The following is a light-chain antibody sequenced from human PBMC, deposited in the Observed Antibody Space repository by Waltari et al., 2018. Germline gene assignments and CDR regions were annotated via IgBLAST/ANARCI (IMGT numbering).Light chain of an antibody. CDR2: GAS. V-gene: IGKV3-20*01. CDR1: QGVSSIY. Sequence: ELLLTQSPATPSLPAGESATLSYRASQGVSSIYLALYQQKPGQAPRVLIHGASNMAPGIPDRFSGSGSGTDFTLTISRLEPEDFAVYYCQQYGSSPWTFGQGTKVEIK. CDR3: QQYGSSPWT. J-gene: IGKJ1*01.